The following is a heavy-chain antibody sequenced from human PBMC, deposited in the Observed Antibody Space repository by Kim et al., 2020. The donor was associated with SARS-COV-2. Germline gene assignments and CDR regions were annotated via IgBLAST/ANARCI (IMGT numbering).Heavy chain of an antibody. J-gene: IGHJ6*02. CDR3: ARDRGWHYDFWRGMDV. CDR2: ISSSSSTI. Sequence: GGSLRLSCAASGFTFSSYSMNWVRQAPGKGLEWVSYISSSSSTIYYADSVKGRFTISRDNAKNSLYLQMNSLRDEDTAVYYCARDRGWHYDFWRGMDVWGQGTTVTVSS. CDR1: GFTFSSYS. V-gene: IGHV3-48*02. D-gene: IGHD3-3*01.